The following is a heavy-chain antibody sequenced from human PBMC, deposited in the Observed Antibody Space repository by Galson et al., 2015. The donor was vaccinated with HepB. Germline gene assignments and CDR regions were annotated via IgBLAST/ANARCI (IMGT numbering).Heavy chain of an antibody. CDR1: GVYFSLFW. D-gene: IGHD5-12*01. CDR2: TKEDGSKK. Sequence: SLRLSCAASGVYFSLFWMNWGRQAPGKRLEWVANTKEDGSKKYYPDSVKGRFTITRDNANNSMYLQMNSLRAEDTALYFCANLPTSRWLVIDMWGQGTMVTVSS. CDR3: ANLPTSRWLVIDM. J-gene: IGHJ3*02. V-gene: IGHV3-7*03.